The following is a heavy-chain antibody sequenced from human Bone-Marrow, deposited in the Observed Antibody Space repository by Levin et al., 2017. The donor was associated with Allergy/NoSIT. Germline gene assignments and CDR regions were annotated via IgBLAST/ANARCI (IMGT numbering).Heavy chain of an antibody. D-gene: IGHD3-16*01. CDR3: ARGRSPTLSVWGSYHNPFDY. J-gene: IGHJ4*02. Sequence: SVKVSCKASGGTFSSYAISWVRQAPGQGLEWMGGIIPIFGTANYAQKFQGRVTITADESTSTAYMELSSLRSEDTAVYYCARGRSPTLSVWGSYHNPFDYWGQGTLVTVSS. V-gene: IGHV1-69*13. CDR1: GGTFSSYA. CDR2: IIPIFGTA.